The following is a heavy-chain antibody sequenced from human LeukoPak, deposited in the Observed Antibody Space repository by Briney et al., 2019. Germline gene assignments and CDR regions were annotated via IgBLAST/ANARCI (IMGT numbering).Heavy chain of an antibody. D-gene: IGHD2-2*01. V-gene: IGHV3-23*01. Sequence: GGSLRLSCAASGFTFSSYAMSWVRQAPGKGLEWVSAISGSGGSTYYADSVKDRFTISRDNSKNTLYLQMNSLRAEDTAVYYCAKDGTNPPDIVVVPAAMGYCYFDYSSQGTLVTVSS. CDR1: GFTFSSYA. CDR2: ISGSGGST. J-gene: IGHJ4*02. CDR3: AKDGTNPPDIVVVPAAMGYCYFDY.